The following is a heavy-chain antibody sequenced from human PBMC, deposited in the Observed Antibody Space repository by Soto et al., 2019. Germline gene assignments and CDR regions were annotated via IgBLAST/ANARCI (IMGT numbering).Heavy chain of an antibody. Sequence: GGSLRLSCAASGFTFSSYAMHWVRQAPGKGLEWVAVISYDGSNKYYADSVKGRFTISRDNSKNTLYLQMNSLRAEDTAVYYCARGGDTIFGVVPYYYGMDVWGQGTTVTVSS. V-gene: IGHV3-30-3*01. CDR2: ISYDGSNK. J-gene: IGHJ6*02. CDR1: GFTFSSYA. D-gene: IGHD3-3*01. CDR3: ARGGDTIFGVVPYYYGMDV.